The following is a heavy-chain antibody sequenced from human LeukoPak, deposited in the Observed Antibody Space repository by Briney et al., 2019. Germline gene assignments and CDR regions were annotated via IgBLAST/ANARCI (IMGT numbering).Heavy chain of an antibody. D-gene: IGHD1-14*01. V-gene: IGHV3-21*01. Sequence: GGSLRLSCAASGFTFSSYSMNWVRQAPGKGLEWVSSISSGSSYIYYADSMKGRFTISRDNAKNSLYLQMNSLKAEDTAVYYCARAKSDRTLFDACDIWGQGTMVTVSS. CDR2: ISSGSSYI. J-gene: IGHJ3*02. CDR1: GFTFSSYS. CDR3: ARAKSDRTLFDACDI.